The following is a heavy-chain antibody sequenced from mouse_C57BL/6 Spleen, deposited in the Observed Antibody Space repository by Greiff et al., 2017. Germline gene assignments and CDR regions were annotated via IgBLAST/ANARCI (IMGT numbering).Heavy chain of an antibody. V-gene: IGHV1-81*01. Sequence: VQLQQSGAELARPGASVKLSCKASDYTFTSYGISWVKQRTGQGLEWIGEIYPRSGNTYYNEKFKGKATLTADKSSSTAYMELRSLTSEDSAVYFCARITTVVAPYGMDYWGQGTSVTVSS. CDR3: ARITTVVAPYGMDY. D-gene: IGHD1-1*01. J-gene: IGHJ4*01. CDR1: DYTFTSYG. CDR2: IYPRSGNT.